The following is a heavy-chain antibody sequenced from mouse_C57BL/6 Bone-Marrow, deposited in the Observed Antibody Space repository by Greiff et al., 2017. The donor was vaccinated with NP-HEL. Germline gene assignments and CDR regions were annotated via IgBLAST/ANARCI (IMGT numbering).Heavy chain of an antibody. CDR3: ARPITTVVATDWYFDV. CDR2: INPYNGDT. V-gene: IGHV1-20*01. Sequence: VQLKESGPELVKPGDSVKISCKASGYSFTGYFMNWVMQSHGKSLEWIGRINPYNGDTFYNQKFKGKATLTVDKSSSTAHMELRSLTSEDSAVYYCARPITTVVATDWYFDVWGTGTTVTVSS. CDR1: GYSFTGYF. D-gene: IGHD1-1*01. J-gene: IGHJ1*03.